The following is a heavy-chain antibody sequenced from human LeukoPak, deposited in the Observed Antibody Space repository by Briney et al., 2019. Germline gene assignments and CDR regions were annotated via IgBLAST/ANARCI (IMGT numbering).Heavy chain of an antibody. CDR2: IYYSGST. J-gene: IGHJ5*02. Sequence: SETLSLTCTVSGYSISSGYYWGWIRQPPGKGLEWIGYIYYSGSTKYNPSLKSRVTISVDTSKNQFSLKLSSVTAADTAVYYCARAGPLWWFDPWGQGTLVTVSS. D-gene: IGHD1-14*01. V-gene: IGHV4-38-2*02. CDR1: GYSISSGYY. CDR3: ARAGPLWWFDP.